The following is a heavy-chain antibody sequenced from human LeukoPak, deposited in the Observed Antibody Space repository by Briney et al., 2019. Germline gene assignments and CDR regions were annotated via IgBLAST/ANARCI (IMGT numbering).Heavy chain of an antibody. V-gene: IGHV1-8*01. Sequence: ASVKVSCKTSGYTFTSDINWVRQAPGQGLEYMGWINPKSGNTACAQKFRGRVTMTRDTSISTAYMELSSLRSDDTAVYYCARAGIFSCSSGSCYSLDYWGQGTLVAVSS. J-gene: IGHJ4*02. CDR3: ARAGIFSCSSGSCYSLDY. D-gene: IGHD2-15*01. CDR1: GYTFTSD. CDR2: INPKSGNT.